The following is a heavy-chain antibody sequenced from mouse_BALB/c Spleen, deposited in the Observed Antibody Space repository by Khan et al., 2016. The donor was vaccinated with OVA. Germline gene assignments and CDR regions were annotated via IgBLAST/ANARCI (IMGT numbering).Heavy chain of an antibody. CDR3: SRGGQWLRRGCGNSDY. CDR1: GYTFTDYA. CDR2: ISIYYDNT. V-gene: IGHV1S137*01. D-gene: IGHD2-2*01. Sequence: QVQLQQSGPELVRPGESVKISCKGSGYTFTDYAMHWVKQSHAKSLEWIGVISIYYDNTNYNQKFKGKATMTVDKSSSTAYMELARLTSEDSAIFCSSRGGQWLRRGCGNSDYWGQGTTLTVSS. J-gene: IGHJ2*01.